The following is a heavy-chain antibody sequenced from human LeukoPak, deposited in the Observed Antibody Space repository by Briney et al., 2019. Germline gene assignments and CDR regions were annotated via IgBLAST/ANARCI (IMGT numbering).Heavy chain of an antibody. CDR2: INSDGSIT. CDR3: ARVLPPRYSGSRTGGYYFDY. D-gene: IGHD1-26*01. CDR1: GFTFRSYW. J-gene: IGHJ4*02. Sequence: GGSLRLPCAASGFTFRSYWMHWVRQAPGKGLVWVSRINSDGSITSDADSVKGRFTISRDNAKNTLFLQMNSLRAEDTAVYYCARVLPPRYSGSRTGGYYFDYWGQGTLVTVSS. V-gene: IGHV3-74*01.